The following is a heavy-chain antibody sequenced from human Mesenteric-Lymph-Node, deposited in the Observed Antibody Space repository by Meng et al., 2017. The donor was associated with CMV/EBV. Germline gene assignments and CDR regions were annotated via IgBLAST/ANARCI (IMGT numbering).Heavy chain of an antibody. V-gene: IGHV3-30*07. J-gene: IGHJ4*02. Sequence: GGSLRLSCAASGFTFSNYPMHWVRQAPGKGLEWVAVISYDGTNTFYTDSVTGRFTVSRDNAKNSLYLQMNSLRAEDTAVYYCARLKDYGGHLGLDYWGQGTLVTVSS. CDR2: ISYDGTNT. CDR1: GFTFSNYP. D-gene: IGHD4-23*01. CDR3: ARLKDYGGHLGLDY.